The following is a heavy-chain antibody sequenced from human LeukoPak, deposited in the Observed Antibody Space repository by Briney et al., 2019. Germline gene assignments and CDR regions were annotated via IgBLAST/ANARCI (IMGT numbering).Heavy chain of an antibody. CDR2: INSDGSST. J-gene: IGHJ3*02. CDR1: GFTFSSYW. V-gene: IGHV3-74*01. CDR3: AKDSKKWSSGYYDAFDI. Sequence: PGGSLRLSCAASGFTFSSYWMHWVRQAPGKGLVWVSRINSDGSSTSYADSVKGRFTISRDNAKNTLYLQMNSLRAEDTALYYCAKDSKKWSSGYYDAFDIWGQGTMVTVSS. D-gene: IGHD3-22*01.